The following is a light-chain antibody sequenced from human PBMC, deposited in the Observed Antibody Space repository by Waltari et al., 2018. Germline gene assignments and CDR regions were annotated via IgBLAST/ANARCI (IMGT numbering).Light chain of an antibody. CDR2: DAS. CDR3: QLRCTWPH. J-gene: IGKJ4*01. CDR1: QSISVY. V-gene: IGKV3-11*01. Sequence: EVVLTQSPATLSLSPGESATLSCRASQSISVYVAWYQQRPGQPPRLLIPDASISATGIPAMFSCSWSETDFTLTIDTLEPEDFAIYYCQLRCTWPHFAGGTKVEVK.